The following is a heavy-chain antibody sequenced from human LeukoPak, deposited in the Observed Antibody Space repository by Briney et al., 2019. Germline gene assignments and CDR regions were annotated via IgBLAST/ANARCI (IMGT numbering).Heavy chain of an antibody. CDR3: ASGYGSGSYLY. J-gene: IGHJ4*02. D-gene: IGHD3-10*01. CDR1: GGSISKYY. V-gene: IGHV4-4*07. CDR2: IFTSGSA. Sequence: ASETLSLTCTVSGGSISKYYLSWIRQPAGKGLEWIGRIFTSGSATSSSSLKSRVTMSADTSKNQFSLNLSSVTAADTAVYFCASGYGSGSYLYWGQGTQVTVSS.